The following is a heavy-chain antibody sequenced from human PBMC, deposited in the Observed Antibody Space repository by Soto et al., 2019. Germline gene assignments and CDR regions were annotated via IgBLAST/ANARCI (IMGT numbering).Heavy chain of an antibody. CDR2: ISSSSSTI. Sequence: EVQLVESGGGLVQPGGSLRLSCEASGFTLSSYSMNWARQAPGQGLEWVSYISSSSSTIYYADSVKGRFTISRDNAKNSLYLQMNSLRDEDTSVYYCARDTPRSSGWDVWGQGTTVNVSS. V-gene: IGHV3-48*02. CDR3: ARDTPRSSGWDV. CDR1: GFTLSSYS. J-gene: IGHJ6*02.